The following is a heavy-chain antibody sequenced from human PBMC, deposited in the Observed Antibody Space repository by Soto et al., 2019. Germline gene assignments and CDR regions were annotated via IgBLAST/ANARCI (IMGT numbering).Heavy chain of an antibody. D-gene: IGHD6-19*01. Sequence: ASVKVSCKTSGYIFTDYYIHWVRQAPGQGLEWMGRISPNTGDTHYAQDFQDRVTMTRDTSTNTAYMELSRLTSGDTAIFYCARDRHTSGCAYFDFWGQGTLVTVSS. CDR1: GYIFTDYY. J-gene: IGHJ4*02. V-gene: IGHV1-2*06. CDR2: ISPNTGDT. CDR3: ARDRHTSGCAYFDF.